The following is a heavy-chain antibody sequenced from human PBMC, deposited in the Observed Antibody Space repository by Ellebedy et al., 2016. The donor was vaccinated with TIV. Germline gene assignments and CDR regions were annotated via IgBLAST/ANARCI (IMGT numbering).Heavy chain of an antibody. V-gene: IGHV1-3*01. Sequence: ASVKVSXXASGYTFTSYAMHWVRQAPGQRLEWMGWINAGNGNTKYSQKFQGRVTITRDTSASTAYMELSSLRSEDTAVYYCARVTRYSSGWLEAYYYYYGMDVWGQGTTVTVSS. CDR1: GYTFTSYA. J-gene: IGHJ6*02. CDR3: ARVTRYSSGWLEAYYYYYGMDV. CDR2: INAGNGNT. D-gene: IGHD6-19*01.